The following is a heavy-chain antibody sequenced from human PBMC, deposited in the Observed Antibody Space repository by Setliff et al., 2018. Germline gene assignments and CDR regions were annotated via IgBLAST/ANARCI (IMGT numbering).Heavy chain of an antibody. CDR2: INGDGSET. CDR3: GRVYNPKQDYGDYLGENFDY. D-gene: IGHD4-17*01. J-gene: IGHJ4*02. V-gene: IGHV3-7*01. CDR1: GFIFNAYW. Sequence: LRLSCAASGFIFNAYWMTWVRQAPGKGLEWVANINGDGSETYYVDSVKGRFTISRDNAKNSLYLQMNSLRAEDTALYYCGRVYNPKQDYGDYLGENFDYWGQGTLVTVSS.